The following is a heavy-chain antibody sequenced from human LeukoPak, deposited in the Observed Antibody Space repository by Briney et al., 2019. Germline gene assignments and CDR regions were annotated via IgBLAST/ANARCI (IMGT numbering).Heavy chain of an antibody. CDR2: IYSSGST. CDR1: GGSISNYY. J-gene: IGHJ4*02. D-gene: IGHD4-17*01. V-gene: IGHV4-59*01. CDR3: ARAYGDPFLFDY. Sequence: SESLSLTCTVSGGSISNYYWSWIRQPPGEGLEWIGYIYSSGSTNYTPSLKSRVTVSLGASRNQFSLRLSSVTAADTAVYYCARAYGDPFLFDYWGQGTLVTVSS.